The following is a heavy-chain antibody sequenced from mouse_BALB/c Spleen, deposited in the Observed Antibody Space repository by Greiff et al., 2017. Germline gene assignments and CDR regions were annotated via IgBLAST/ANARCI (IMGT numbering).Heavy chain of an antibody. Sequence: DVQLVESGPGLVKPSQSLSLTCSVTGYSITSGYYCNWIRQFPGNKLEWMGYISYDGSNNYNPSLKNRISITRDTSKNQFFLKLNSVTTEDTATYYCASPGYYYAMDYWGQGTSVTVSS. D-gene: IGHD4-1*01. CDR2: ISYDGSN. CDR1: GYSITSGYY. J-gene: IGHJ4*01. CDR3: ASPGYYYAMDY. V-gene: IGHV3-6*02.